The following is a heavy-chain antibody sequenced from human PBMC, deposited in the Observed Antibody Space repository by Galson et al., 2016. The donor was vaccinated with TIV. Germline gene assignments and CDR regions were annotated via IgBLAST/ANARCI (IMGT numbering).Heavy chain of an antibody. CDR2: TYSRSRWYN. V-gene: IGHV6-1*01. Sequence: CAISGDSVSSKSAAWNWIRQSPSRGLEWLGRTYSRSRWYNEYAVSVRSRISINPDTSKNQFSLQLNSVTPEDTSIYYCARGGGDGQTARSHFDHWGQGTLVTVSS. CDR3: ARGGGDGQTARSHFDH. CDR1: GDSVSSKSAA. J-gene: IGHJ4*02. D-gene: IGHD5-24*01.